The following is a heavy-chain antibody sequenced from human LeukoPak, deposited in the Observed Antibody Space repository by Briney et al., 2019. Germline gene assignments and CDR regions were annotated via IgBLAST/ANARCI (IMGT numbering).Heavy chain of an antibody. CDR1: GFTFSSYL. J-gene: IGHJ6*03. D-gene: IGHD3-10*01. CDR2: INNDGSST. CDR3: ARVARGDYYYFDIHV. Sequence: PGGSLRLSCGASGFTFSSYLMHWVRQAPGKGLVWVSRINNDGSSTSYADSVQGRSTISRDNAKNTLYLQMNNLRAEDTALYYCARVARGDYYYFDIHVGAKRPTVTVSS. V-gene: IGHV3-74*01.